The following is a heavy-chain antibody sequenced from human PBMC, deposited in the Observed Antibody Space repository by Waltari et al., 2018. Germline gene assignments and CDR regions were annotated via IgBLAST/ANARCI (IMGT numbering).Heavy chain of an antibody. V-gene: IGHV4-34*01. CDR1: GGSFSGYY. Sequence: QVQLQQWGAGLLKPSETLSLTCAVYGGSFSGYYWSWIRQPPGKGLEWIGEINHSGSTNYSPARKSRVTISVDTSKNQFSLKLSSVTAADTAVYYCARDSGAPTLDVWGQGTTVTVSS. D-gene: IGHD1-26*01. CDR2: INHSGST. J-gene: IGHJ6*02. CDR3: ARDSGAPTLDV.